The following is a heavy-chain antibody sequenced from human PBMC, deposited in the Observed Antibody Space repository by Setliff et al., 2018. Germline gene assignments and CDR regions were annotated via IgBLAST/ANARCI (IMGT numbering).Heavy chain of an antibody. Sequence: SETLSLTCAVYSGSFSGYFWSWIRQPPGKGLEWIGEINHSGSTNYNPSLKSRVTISVDTSKSQFSLKLSSVTAADTAVYYCARGIGGYCSSMSCSNESWPWGQGTLVTVSS. V-gene: IGHV4-34*01. CDR3: ARGIGGYCSSMSCSNESWP. CDR2: INHSGST. J-gene: IGHJ5*02. D-gene: IGHD2-2*01. CDR1: SGSFSGYF.